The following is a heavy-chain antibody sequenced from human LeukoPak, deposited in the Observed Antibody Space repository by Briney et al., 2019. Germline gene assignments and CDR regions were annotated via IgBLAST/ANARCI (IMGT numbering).Heavy chain of an antibody. CDR2: INPSGTGT. J-gene: IGHJ4*02. D-gene: IGHD4-11*01. Sequence: ASVTVSCKASGYTITNNYMHWVRQAPGQGLEWMGVINPSGTGTSYAQKFQGRVTMTRDTSTSTVYMELSSLRSEDTAVYYCARDADYYSNFPFDYWGQGTLVTVSS. CDR3: ARDADYYSNFPFDY. CDR1: GYTITNNY. V-gene: IGHV1-46*01.